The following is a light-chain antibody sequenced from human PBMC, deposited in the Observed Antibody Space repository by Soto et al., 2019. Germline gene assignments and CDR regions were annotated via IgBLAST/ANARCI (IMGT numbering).Light chain of an antibody. Sequence: EIVLTQSPGTLSLSPGERVTLSCRASQSISNDHLAWYQQKPGQAPRLLMYGASSRATGIPDRLSGSGSGTDFTLTISRLEPEDFAVYYCQQYGSSPITFGQGTRLEIK. J-gene: IGKJ5*01. CDR2: GAS. CDR3: QQYGSSPIT. CDR1: QSISNDH. V-gene: IGKV3-20*01.